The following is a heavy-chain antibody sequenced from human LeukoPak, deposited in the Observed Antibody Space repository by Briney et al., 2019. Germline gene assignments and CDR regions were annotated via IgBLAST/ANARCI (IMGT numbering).Heavy chain of an antibody. CDR1: GYTFTAYY. J-gene: IGHJ5*02. CDR3: ASEAYCSGGRCSGKRVAS. V-gene: IGHV1-2*02. Sequence: ASVKVSCKASGYTFTAYYMHWVRQAPGQGLEWMGWIDSKNGDTKYAQKFQSRLTITRDTSIGIAYMELRSLTSDDTAVYYCASEAYCSGGRCSGKRVASWGQGPPLSVSS. D-gene: IGHD2-15*01. CDR2: IDSKNGDT.